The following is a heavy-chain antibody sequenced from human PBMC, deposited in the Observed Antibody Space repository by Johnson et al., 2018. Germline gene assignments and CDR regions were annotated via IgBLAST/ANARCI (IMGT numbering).Heavy chain of an antibody. D-gene: IGHD2-21*01. CDR3: VSCDYSQGSISYFDS. Sequence: QVQLLESGAEVKKPGSSVKVSCKASGGTFSSYAISWVRQAPGPGLEWMGGLVPIRGIPNYAQTFQGRVTITADESTSTAYRELSSLSAEDTAVYYCVSCDYSQGSISYFDSGGQGTLVTVSS. J-gene: IGHJ4*02. V-gene: IGHV1-69*01. CDR2: LVPIRGIP. CDR1: GGTFSSYA.